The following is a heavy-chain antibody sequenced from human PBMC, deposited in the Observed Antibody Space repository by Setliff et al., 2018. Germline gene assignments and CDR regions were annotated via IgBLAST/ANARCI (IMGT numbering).Heavy chain of an antibody. CDR1: GYRFTSYW. V-gene: IGHV5-51*01. Sequence: GESLTISCKGSGYRFTSYWVGWVRQMPGKGLEWMGLIYPGDSDTRYSPSFRGQVTISADKSISSAYLQWRSLKASDTAMYYCARVGSQGGYYFDSWGQGTLVTVSS. CDR3: ARVGSQGGYYFDS. D-gene: IGHD3-10*01. J-gene: IGHJ4*02. CDR2: IYPGDSDT.